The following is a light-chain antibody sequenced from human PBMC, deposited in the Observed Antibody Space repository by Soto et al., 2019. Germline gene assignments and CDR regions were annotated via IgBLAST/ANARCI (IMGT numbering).Light chain of an antibody. J-gene: IGKJ5*01. CDR3: QQYGSSSIT. CDR2: GAS. CDR1: QSVSSSY. Sequence: EIVLTQSRCTLSLSPGERATLSCRASQSVSSSYLAWYQQKPGQAPRLLIYGASSRATGIPDRFSGSGSGTDFTLTISRLEPEDFAVYYCQQYGSSSITFGQGTRLEIK. V-gene: IGKV3-20*01.